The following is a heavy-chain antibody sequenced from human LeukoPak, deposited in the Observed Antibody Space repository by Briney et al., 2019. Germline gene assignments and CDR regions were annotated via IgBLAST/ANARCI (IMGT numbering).Heavy chain of an antibody. CDR1: GGSISSYY. CDR2: IYYSGST. J-gene: IGHJ6*03. CDR3: ARRFGYMDV. Sequence: SETLSLTCTVSGGSISSYYWSWIRQPPGKGLVWIGYIYYSGSTNYNPSLKSRVTISVDTSKNQFSLKLSSVTAADTAVYYCARRFGYMDVWGKGTTVTVSS. V-gene: IGHV4-59*01. D-gene: IGHD3-10*01.